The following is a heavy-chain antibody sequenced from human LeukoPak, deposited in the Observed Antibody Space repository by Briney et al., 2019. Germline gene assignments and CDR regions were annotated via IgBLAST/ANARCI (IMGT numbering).Heavy chain of an antibody. Sequence: SDTLSLTCTVSGGSISGYYWSWIRQPPGKGLEWIGYIYYTGSTNYNPSLKSRVIISVDTSKNQFSLKVSSVTAADTAVYYCVRSKSGTYGWFDPWGQGTLVTVSS. CDR1: GGSISGYY. J-gene: IGHJ5*02. CDR2: IYYTGST. D-gene: IGHD4-17*01. CDR3: VRSKSGTYGWFDP. V-gene: IGHV4-59*07.